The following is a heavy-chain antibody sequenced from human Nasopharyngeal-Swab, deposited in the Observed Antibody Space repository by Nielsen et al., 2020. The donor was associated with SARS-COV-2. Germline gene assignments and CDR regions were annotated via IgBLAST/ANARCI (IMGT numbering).Heavy chain of an antibody. V-gene: IGHV4-30-2*06. CDR2: IYHSGST. D-gene: IGHD3-10*01. CDR3: ARGKDFGEYYFDY. J-gene: IGHJ4*02. CDR1: GGSISSADYS. Sequence: SETLSLTCVVSGGSISSADYSWNWIRQSPGRGLEWIGNIYHSGSTSYNPSLKSRVTISVDRSKSHFSLKMTSVTAAATAVYFCARGKDFGEYYFDYWGQGTLVTVSS.